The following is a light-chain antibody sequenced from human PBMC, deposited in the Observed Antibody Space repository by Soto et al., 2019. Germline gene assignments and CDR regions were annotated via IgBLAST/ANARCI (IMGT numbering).Light chain of an antibody. J-gene: IGKJ1*01. CDR2: GAS. CDR3: QQYGNSRT. V-gene: IGKV3-20*01. CDR1: QSVTSNY. Sequence: EIVLTQSPGTLSLSPGQRVTLSCRASQSVTSNYLAWYQQKPGQAPRLLIYGASTRATGIPDRFSGSGSGTDFTLTINRLEPEDFALYYCQQYGNSRTFGQGTRVEIK.